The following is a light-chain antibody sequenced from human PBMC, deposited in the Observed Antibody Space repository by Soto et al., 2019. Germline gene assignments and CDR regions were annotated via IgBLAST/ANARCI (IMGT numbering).Light chain of an antibody. CDR3: HQYDDVPPA. Sequence: EIVVTQSPATLSVSPGEIATLSCRASQSVSTNVAWYQQKPGQAHRLLIYGPSTRASGVPARCSGSESGRAFNLTLSSLQSEDVSVYDWHQYDDVPPAFGQRTKVE. CDR1: QSVSTN. J-gene: IGKJ1*01. V-gene: IGKV3-15*01. CDR2: GPS.